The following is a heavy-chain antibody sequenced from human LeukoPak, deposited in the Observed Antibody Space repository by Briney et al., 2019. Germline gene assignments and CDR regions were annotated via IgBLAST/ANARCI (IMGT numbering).Heavy chain of an antibody. J-gene: IGHJ5*02. CDR1: GYTFTSYG. CDR2: ISAYNGNT. V-gene: IGHV1-18*04. CDR3: AREGDYYGSGSYYNVWFDP. Sequence: ASVKVSCKASGYTFTSYGISWVRQAPGQGLEWMGWISAYNGNTNYAQKLQGRVTITADESTSTAYMELSSLRSEDTAVYYCAREGDYYGSGSYYNVWFDPWGQGTLVTVSS. D-gene: IGHD3-10*01.